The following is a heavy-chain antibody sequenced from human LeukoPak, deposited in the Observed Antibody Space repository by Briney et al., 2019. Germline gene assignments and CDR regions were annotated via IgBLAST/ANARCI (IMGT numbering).Heavy chain of an antibody. CDR3: ARVTGIVGANYYFDY. CDR2: IYTSGST. V-gene: IGHV4-61*02. J-gene: IGHJ4*02. Sequence: PSETLSLTCTVSGGSISSGSYYWSWIRQPAGKGLEWIGRIYTSGSTNYNPSLKSRVTISVDTSKNQFPLKLSSVTAADTAMYYCARVTGIVGANYYFDYWGQGTLVTVSS. CDR1: GGSISSGSYY. D-gene: IGHD1-26*01.